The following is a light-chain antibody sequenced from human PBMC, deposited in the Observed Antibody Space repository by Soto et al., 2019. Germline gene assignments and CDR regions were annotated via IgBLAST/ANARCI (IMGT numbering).Light chain of an antibody. CDR1: QGISSW. J-gene: IGKJ5*01. V-gene: IGKV1-5*01. CDR3: QQYHTSSIT. CDR2: DAS. Sequence: DIQMTQSPSSVSASVGDRAPITCRARQGISSWLAWYQQKPGKAPTLLIYDASTLERGVPSRFSGTGSGTEFTLSIDSLQPDDFATYYCQQYHTSSITFGQGTRLEIK.